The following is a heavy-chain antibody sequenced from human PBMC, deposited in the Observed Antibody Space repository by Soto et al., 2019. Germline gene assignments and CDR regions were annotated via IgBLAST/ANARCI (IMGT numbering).Heavy chain of an antibody. J-gene: IGHJ6*02. Sequence: GESLKISCKGSGYSFTSYWIGWVRQMPGKGLEWMGIIYPGDSDTRYSPSFQGQVTISADKSISTAYLQWSSLKASDTAMYYCARQRGYCTNGVCSYQDYYYYYYGTDVWGQGTTVNVSS. CDR1: GYSFTSYW. D-gene: IGHD2-8*01. CDR2: IYPGDSDT. V-gene: IGHV5-51*01. CDR3: ARQRGYCTNGVCSYQDYYYYYYGTDV.